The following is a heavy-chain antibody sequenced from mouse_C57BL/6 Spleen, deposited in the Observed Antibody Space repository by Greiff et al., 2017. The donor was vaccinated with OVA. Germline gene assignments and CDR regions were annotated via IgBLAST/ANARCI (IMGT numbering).Heavy chain of an antibody. D-gene: IGHD2-3*01. CDR3: ARHDGYGYFDY. CDR1: GFTFSSYG. Sequence: EVKLVESGGDLVKPGGSLKLSCAASGFTFSSYGMSWVRQTPDKRLEWVATISSGGSYTYYPDSVKGRFTISRDNAKNTLYLQMSSLKSEDTAMYYCARHDGYGYFDYWGQGTTLTVSS. J-gene: IGHJ2*01. CDR2: ISSGGSYT. V-gene: IGHV5-6*01.